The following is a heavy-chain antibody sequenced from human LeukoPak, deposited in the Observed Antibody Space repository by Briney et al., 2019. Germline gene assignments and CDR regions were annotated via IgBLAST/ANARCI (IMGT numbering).Heavy chain of an antibody. V-gene: IGHV3-74*01. CDR2: INTDGSTI. CDR1: GFTFSSYW. D-gene: IGHD6-6*01. Sequence: GGSLRLSCAASGFTFSSYWMHWVRQAPGKGLEWVSRINTDGSTINYADSVKGRFTISRDNAKNTLYLQMNSLRAEDTAVYYCARAVTIATRSTGYWGQGTLVTVSS. J-gene: IGHJ4*02. CDR3: ARAVTIATRSTGY.